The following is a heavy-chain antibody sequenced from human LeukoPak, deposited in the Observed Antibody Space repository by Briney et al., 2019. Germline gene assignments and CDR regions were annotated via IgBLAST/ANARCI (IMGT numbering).Heavy chain of an antibody. V-gene: IGHV4-39*07. J-gene: IGHJ4*02. CDR2: IYYSGST. CDR3: ARDRQWLIDY. CDR1: GGSISSSSYY. D-gene: IGHD6-19*01. Sequence: SETLSLTCTVSGGSISSSSYYWGWIRQPPGKGLEWIGSIYYSGSTYYNPSLKSRVTISVDTSKNQFSLKLSSVTAADTAVYYCARDRQWLIDYWGQGTLVTVSS.